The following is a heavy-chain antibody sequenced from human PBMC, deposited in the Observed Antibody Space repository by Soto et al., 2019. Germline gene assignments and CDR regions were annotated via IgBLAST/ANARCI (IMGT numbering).Heavy chain of an antibody. CDR2: IQHDGRET. D-gene: IGHD3-16*01. Sequence: GGYLRLSCGASGFTFSSYWMSWVRQAPGKALECVANIQHDGRETFYVDSVKGRFTISRDNSNNTLYLQMDRLGVEDTAVYYCAMLTSHYYYAHVWYWGPAVLVTVS. CDR3: AMLTSHYYYAHVWY. J-gene: IGHJ4*02. CDR1: GFTFSSYW. V-gene: IGHV3-7*03.